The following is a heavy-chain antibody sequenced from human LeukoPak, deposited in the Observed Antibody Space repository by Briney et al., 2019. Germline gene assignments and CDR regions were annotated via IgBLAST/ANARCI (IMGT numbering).Heavy chain of an antibody. J-gene: IGHJ4*02. CDR2: ISYDGSNK. CDR1: GFTFSSYA. Sequence: GRSLRLSCAASGFTFSSYATHWVRQAPGKGLEWVAVISYDGSNKYYADSVKGRFTISRDNSKNTLYLQMNSLRAEDTAVYYCATGRATLDYWGQGTLVTVSS. CDR3: ATGRATLDY. V-gene: IGHV3-30-3*01.